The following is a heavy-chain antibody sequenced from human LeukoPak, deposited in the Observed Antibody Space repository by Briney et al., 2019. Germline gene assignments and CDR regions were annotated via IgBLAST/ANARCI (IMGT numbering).Heavy chain of an antibody. CDR2: IYYSGST. V-gene: IGHV4-59*01. CDR3: ARGRGSAQYYFDY. Sequence: HSETLSLTCTVSGGSISSYYWSWIRQPPGKGLEWIGYIYYSGSTNYNPSLKSRVTISVDTSKNQFSLKLSSVTAADTAVYYCARGRGSAQYYFDYWGQGTLVTVSS. J-gene: IGHJ4*02. CDR1: GGSISSYY. D-gene: IGHD3-10*01.